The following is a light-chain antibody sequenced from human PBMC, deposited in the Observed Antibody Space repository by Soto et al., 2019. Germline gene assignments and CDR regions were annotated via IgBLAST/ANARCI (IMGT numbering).Light chain of an antibody. CDR2: SVN. CDR1: SSDVGAYNF. CDR3: CSYGSYCASYD. V-gene: IGLV2-11*01. Sequence: QSALTQPRSVSGSPGQSVTVSCTGTSSDVGAYNFVSWYQQHPGKAPKLVIYSVNERPSGVPARFSGYKSGNTASLTISGLQDDDEADYYCCSYGSYCASYDFGTGTKVTV. J-gene: IGLJ1*01.